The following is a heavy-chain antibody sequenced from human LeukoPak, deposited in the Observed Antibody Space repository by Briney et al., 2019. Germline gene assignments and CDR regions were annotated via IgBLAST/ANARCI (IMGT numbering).Heavy chain of an antibody. V-gene: IGHV5-51*01. J-gene: IGHJ4*02. CDR1: GYSLSNDW. D-gene: IGHD2-15*01. Sequence: GESLKISCKGSGYSLSNDWIGWVRQMPGKGLEWMGIIYPGDSDTRYSPSFQGQVTISADKSISAAYLQWSSLGASDTAMYYCARRGCNGGSCYAYWGQGTLVTVSS. CDR3: ARRGCNGGSCYAY. CDR2: IYPGDSDT.